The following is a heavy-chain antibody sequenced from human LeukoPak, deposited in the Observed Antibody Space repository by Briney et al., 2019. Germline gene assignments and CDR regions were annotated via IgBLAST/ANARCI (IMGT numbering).Heavy chain of an antibody. CDR2: ISYDGSNK. CDR1: GFTFSSYG. Sequence: GGSLRLSCAASGFTFSSYGMHWVRQAPGKGLEWVAVISYDGSNKYYADSVKGRFTISRDNSKNTLYLQMNSLRAEDTAVYYCAKCGSHNWFDPWGQGALVTVSS. CDR3: AKCGSHNWFDP. J-gene: IGHJ5*02. D-gene: IGHD1-26*01. V-gene: IGHV3-30*18.